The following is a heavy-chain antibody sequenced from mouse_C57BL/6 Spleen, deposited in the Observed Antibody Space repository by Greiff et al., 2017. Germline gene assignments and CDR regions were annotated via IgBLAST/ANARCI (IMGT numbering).Heavy chain of an antibody. J-gene: IGHJ3*01. CDR3: ARRGLDYDEAY. D-gene: IGHD2-4*01. CDR2: IYPGSGST. CDR1: GYTFTSYW. Sequence: VQLQQPGAELVKPGASVKMSCKASGYTFTSYWITWVKQRPGQGLAWIGDIYPGSGSTNYNEKFKSKATLTVDSSASTAYMQLSSLTSEDSAVYYCARRGLDYDEAYWGQGALVTVSA. V-gene: IGHV1-55*01.